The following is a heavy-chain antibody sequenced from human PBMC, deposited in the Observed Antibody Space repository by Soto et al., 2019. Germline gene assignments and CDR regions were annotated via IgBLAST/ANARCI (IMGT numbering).Heavy chain of an antibody. V-gene: IGHV1-69*01. CDR3: ARGRYYDFWSGYDAFDI. D-gene: IGHD3-3*01. CDR1: GGTFSSYA. Sequence: QVQLVQSGAEVKKPGSSVKVSCKASGGTFSSYAISWVRQAPGQGLEWIGGIIPIFGTANYAQKFQGRVTITADESTSTAYMELSSLRSEDTAVYYCARGRYYDFWSGYDAFDIWGQGTMVTVSS. CDR2: IIPIFGTA. J-gene: IGHJ3*02.